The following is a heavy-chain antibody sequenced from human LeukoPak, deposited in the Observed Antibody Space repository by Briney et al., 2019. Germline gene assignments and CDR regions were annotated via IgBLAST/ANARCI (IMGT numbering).Heavy chain of an antibody. D-gene: IGHD5-24*01. CDR2: ISAYNGNT. Sequence: GASVKVSCKASGYTFTSYDINWVRQVTGQGLEWMGWISAYNGNTNYAQKLQGRVTMTTDTSTSTAYMELRSLRSDDTAVYYCARDRDRGFDPWGQGTLVTVSS. CDR3: ARDRDRGFDP. V-gene: IGHV1-18*01. J-gene: IGHJ5*02. CDR1: GYTFTSYD.